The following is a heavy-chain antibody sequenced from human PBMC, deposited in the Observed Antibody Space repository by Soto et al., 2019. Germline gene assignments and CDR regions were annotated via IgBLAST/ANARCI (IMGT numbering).Heavy chain of an antibody. J-gene: IGHJ3*01. CDR3: ARSLPGTYGAFDL. D-gene: IGHD1-7*01. CDR1: EFTFRSYW. V-gene: IGHV3-74*01. CDR2: ISGVGSGT. Sequence: EVQLVDSGGGLVQPGGSLRLSCAASEFTFRSYWMHWVRQSPGKGRVWVSRISGVGSGTNYADSVKGRFTISRDKAKNTVYLQIDSLRAEDTAVYYCARSLPGTYGAFDLWGQGTMVTVSS.